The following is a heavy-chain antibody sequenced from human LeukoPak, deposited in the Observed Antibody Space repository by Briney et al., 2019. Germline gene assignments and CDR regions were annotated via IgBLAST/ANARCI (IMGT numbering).Heavy chain of an antibody. CDR2: IYYSGST. J-gene: IGHJ2*01. D-gene: IGHD3-22*01. V-gene: IGHV4-39*01. CDR3: ARQTYYYDSSGHPYWYFDL. CDR1: GVSISSSSYY. Sequence: KPSETLSPTCTVSGVSISSSSYYWGWIRQPPGKGLEWIGTIYYSGSTYYNPSLKSRLTMSVDTSKNQFSLKLSSVTVADTAIYYCARQTYYYDSSGHPYWYFDLWGRGTLVTVSS.